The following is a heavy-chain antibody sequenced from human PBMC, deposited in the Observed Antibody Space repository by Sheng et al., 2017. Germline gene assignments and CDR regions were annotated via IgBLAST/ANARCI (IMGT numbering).Heavy chain of an antibody. CDR3: AKGADGSGSDAFDI. J-gene: IGHJ3*02. CDR1: GFTFDDYA. CDR2: ISWNSGSI. D-gene: IGHD3-10*01. V-gene: IGHV3-9*03. Sequence: EVQLVESGGGLVQPGRSLRLSCAASGFTFDDYAMHWVRQAPGKGLEWVSGISWNSGSIGYADSVKGRFTISRDNAKNSLYLQMNSLRAEDMALYYCAKGADGSGSDAFDIWGQGTMVT.